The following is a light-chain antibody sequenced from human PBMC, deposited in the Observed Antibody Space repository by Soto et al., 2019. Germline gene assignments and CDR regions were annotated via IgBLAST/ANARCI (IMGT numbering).Light chain of an antibody. CDR2: GAS. J-gene: IGKJ1*01. Sequence: LTQSPGTLSLSPGEGATLSCRTSQRVDNNFVAWYQQKPGQAPRLLIYGASTRVTGIPDRFSGSGFGTDFTLTITRLEPEDFAVYYCQQYGSSLWTFGLGTKVEIK. V-gene: IGKV3-20*01. CDR3: QQYGSSLWT. CDR1: QRVDNNF.